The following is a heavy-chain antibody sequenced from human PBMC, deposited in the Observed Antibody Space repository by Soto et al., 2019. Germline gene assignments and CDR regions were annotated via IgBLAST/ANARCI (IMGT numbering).Heavy chain of an antibody. D-gene: IGHD3-22*01. J-gene: IGHJ4*02. CDR2: ISGSGDRT. Sequence: EVQLLESGGGLVQPGVSLRLSCAASGITISNYPMSWVRQAPGKGLDWVSGISGSGDRTYYGDSAKGRFTISKDIYKNSLSLQLDSLGVEDTAVYFCVKDDGGYPSTAPHWGQGTLVTVSS. CDR3: VKDDGGYPSTAPH. CDR1: GITISNYP. V-gene: IGHV3-23*01.